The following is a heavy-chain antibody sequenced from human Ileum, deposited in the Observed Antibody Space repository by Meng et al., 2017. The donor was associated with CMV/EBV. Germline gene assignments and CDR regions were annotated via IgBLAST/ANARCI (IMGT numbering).Heavy chain of an antibody. Sequence: SLKISCAASGFRFDDYAMHWVRQAPGKGLEWVSGIAWNSRTVAYAGSVKGRFTISRDNAENSLYLQMNSLKPEDTALYYCARVYGSYYYDSSGYYYPPDYWGQGTLVTVSS. CDR1: GFRFDDYA. CDR2: IAWNSRTV. J-gene: IGHJ4*02. CDR3: ARVYGSYYYDSSGYYYPPDY. V-gene: IGHV3-9*01. D-gene: IGHD3-22*01.